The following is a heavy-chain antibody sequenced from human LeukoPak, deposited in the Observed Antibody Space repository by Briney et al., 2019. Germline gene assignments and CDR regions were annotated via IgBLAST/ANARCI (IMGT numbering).Heavy chain of an antibody. CDR2: MNPNSGNT. Sequence: ASVKVSCKASGYTFSNYDIIWVRQATGQGLEWMGWMNPNSGNTGYTQNFQGRVTMTRNTSISTAYMDLSSLRSEDTAVYYCARGVKGQLLGYWGQGTLVTVSS. D-gene: IGHD2-2*01. J-gene: IGHJ4*02. CDR1: GYTFSNYD. CDR3: ARGVKGQLLGY. V-gene: IGHV1-8*01.